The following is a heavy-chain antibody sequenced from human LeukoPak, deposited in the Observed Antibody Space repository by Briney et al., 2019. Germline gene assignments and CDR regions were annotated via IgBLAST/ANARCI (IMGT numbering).Heavy chain of an antibody. CDR2: ISVYNGNT. CDR3: ARGLDYGGNTLVLSASDM. CDR1: GSTFTNYG. J-gene: IGHJ3*02. V-gene: IGHV1-18*01. D-gene: IGHD4-23*01. Sequence: GASVKVSRKASGSTFTNYGISWVRQAPGQGLEWMGWISVYNGNTKYAQNLQGRATMTTDTSTSTAYMELRSLRSGDTAVYYCARGLDYGGNTLVLSASDMWGQGTMVTVSS.